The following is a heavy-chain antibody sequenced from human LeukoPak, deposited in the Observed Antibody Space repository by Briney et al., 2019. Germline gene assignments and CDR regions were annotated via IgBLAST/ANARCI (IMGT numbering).Heavy chain of an antibody. J-gene: IGHJ4*02. CDR2: ISGSGGST. Sequence: GGSLRLSCAASGFTFSSYAMRWVRQAPGKGLEWASPISGSGGSTYYADSVNGRFTISRDNSKNTLYLQMTSLRPEDTAVYYCGKESVDPDYWIRGKLVTVSS. CDR1: GFTFSSYA. V-gene: IGHV3-23*01. D-gene: IGHD3/OR15-3a*01. CDR3: GKESVDPDY.